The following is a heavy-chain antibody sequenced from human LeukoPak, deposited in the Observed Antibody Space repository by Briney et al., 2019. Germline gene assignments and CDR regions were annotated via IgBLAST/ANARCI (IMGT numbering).Heavy chain of an antibody. Sequence: SETQSLTCTVSGGSISSYYWSWIRQPPGKGLEWIGYIYCSGSTNYNPSLKSRVIITVDTSKNHFSLKLSSVTAAHTAVYYCPRYSPIAAATTSNYYYYGMDVWGQGTTVTVSS. CDR3: PRYSPIAAATTSNYYYYGMDV. D-gene: IGHD6-13*01. J-gene: IGHJ6*02. V-gene: IGHV4-59*01. CDR1: GGSISSYY. CDR2: IYCSGST.